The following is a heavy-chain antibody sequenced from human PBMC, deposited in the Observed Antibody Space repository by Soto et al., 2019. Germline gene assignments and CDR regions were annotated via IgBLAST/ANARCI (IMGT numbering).Heavy chain of an antibody. J-gene: IGHJ6*03. CDR3: ASSPYYCSSTSCFKKRAYYYYMDV. V-gene: IGHV4-34*01. D-gene: IGHD2-2*01. Sequence: SETLSLTCAVYGGSFSGYYWSWIRQPPGKGLEWIGEINHSGSTNYNPSLKSRVTISVDTSKNQFSLKLSSVTAADTAVYYCASSPYYCSSTSCFKKRAYYYYMDVWGKGTTVTVSS. CDR1: GGSFSGYY. CDR2: INHSGST.